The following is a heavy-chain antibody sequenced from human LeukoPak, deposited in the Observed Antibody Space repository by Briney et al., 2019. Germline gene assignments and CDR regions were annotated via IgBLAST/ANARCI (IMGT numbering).Heavy chain of an antibody. D-gene: IGHD3-22*01. V-gene: IGHV4-59*01. CDR1: GGSISSYY. Sequence: SETLSRTCTVSGGSISSYYWSWIRQPPGKGLEWIGYIYYSGSTNYSPSLRSRVTISVDTSKNQFSLRLSSVTAADTAVYYCARSSESYDSSGYYSYYFDYWGQGTLVTVSS. CDR2: IYYSGST. J-gene: IGHJ4*02. CDR3: ARSSESYDSSGYYSYYFDY.